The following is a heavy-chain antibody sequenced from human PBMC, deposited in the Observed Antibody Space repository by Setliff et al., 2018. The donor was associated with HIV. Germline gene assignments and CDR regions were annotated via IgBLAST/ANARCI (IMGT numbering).Heavy chain of an antibody. Sequence: SVKVSCKASGGTFTNHGIGWVRQAPGRRLEWLGGVIPMFGITNDGQKFQGRVAITTDESTSTVFMELSSLTSEDTAVYYCARDPVSDYYGSGSYHGIDYWGQGTLVTVSS. V-gene: IGHV1-69*05. CDR1: GGTFTNHG. D-gene: IGHD3-10*01. CDR2: VIPMFGIT. J-gene: IGHJ4*02. CDR3: ARDPVSDYYGSGSYHGIDY.